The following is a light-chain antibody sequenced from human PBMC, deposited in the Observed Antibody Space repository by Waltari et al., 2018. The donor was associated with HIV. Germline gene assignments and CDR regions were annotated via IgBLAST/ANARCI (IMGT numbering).Light chain of an antibody. J-gene: IGLJ3*02. Sequence: QSALTQPASVSGSPGQSIPISCTGTSGDVGAYNTVSWYQQHPGKAPKLMIYDVSDRPSGVSNRFSGSKSGNTASLTISGLLSEDEGDYYCSSYTGSSTLWVFGGGTKLTVL. V-gene: IGLV2-14*03. CDR1: SGDVGAYNT. CDR3: SSYTGSSTLWV. CDR2: DVS.